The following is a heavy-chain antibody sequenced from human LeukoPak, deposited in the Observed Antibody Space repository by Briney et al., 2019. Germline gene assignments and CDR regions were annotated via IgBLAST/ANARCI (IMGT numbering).Heavy chain of an antibody. V-gene: IGHV4-34*01. J-gene: IGHJ4*02. Sequence: PSETLSLTCAVYGGSLTKNFWSWVRQSPGKGLEWIGELNARGSTNNNPSLESRITISVDTSKRQFSLKLTSVTAADTAFYFCARLYMHEGVTTGSFDYWSQGTQVTVSS. CDR1: GGSLTKNF. D-gene: IGHD3-10*01. CDR3: ARLYMHEGVTTGSFDY. CDR2: LNARGST.